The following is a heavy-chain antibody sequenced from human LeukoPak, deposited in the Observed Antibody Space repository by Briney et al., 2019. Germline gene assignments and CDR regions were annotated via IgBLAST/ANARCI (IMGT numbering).Heavy chain of an antibody. CDR2: ISKSGNNT. CDR1: GFTFSSYA. J-gene: IGHJ4*02. CDR3: AAAVTTGRAEHY. D-gene: IGHD4-17*01. Sequence: GGSLRLSCAASGFTFSSYAMTWVRQAPGKGLEWVSGISKSGNNTYYADSVAGRLTISRDNSKNTLYLQMNSLRADDTAVYYCAAAVTTGRAEHYWGPGTLVTVSS. V-gene: IGHV3-23*05.